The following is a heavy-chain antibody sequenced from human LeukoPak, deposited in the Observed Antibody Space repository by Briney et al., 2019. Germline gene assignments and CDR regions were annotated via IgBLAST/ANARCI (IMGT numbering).Heavy chain of an antibody. J-gene: IGHJ6*03. V-gene: IGHV3-48*03. CDR2: ISTSGSTI. CDR1: GFTFGSYE. CDR3: ARDPYSGAYYEGYYYYYMDV. D-gene: IGHD1-26*01. Sequence: GGSLRLSCAASGFTFGSYEMNWVRQAPGKGLEWVSFISTSGSTIYYADSVKGRFTISRDNAKNSLYLQMNSLRAEDTAVYYCARDPYSGAYYEGYYYYYMDVWGKGTTVTVSS.